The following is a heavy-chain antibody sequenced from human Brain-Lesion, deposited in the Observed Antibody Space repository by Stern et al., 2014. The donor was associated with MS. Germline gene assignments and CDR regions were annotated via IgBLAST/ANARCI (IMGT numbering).Heavy chain of an antibody. D-gene: IGHD3-22*01. V-gene: IGHV1-2*04. CDR3: ATYYYDSTGYNDF. CDR1: GYTFTGYY. CDR2: INPKSGGT. J-gene: IGHJ4*02. Sequence: QLVQSGAEVKKPGASLKVSCKASGYTFTGYYMHWVRQAPGQGLEWMGWINPKSGGTNYAQKFQGWVTMTRDTSINTAYMELSRLRSDDTAVYYCATYYYDSTGYNDFWGQGTLVTVSS.